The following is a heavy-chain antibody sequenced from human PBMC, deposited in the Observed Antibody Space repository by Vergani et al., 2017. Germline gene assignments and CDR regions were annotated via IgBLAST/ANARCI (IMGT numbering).Heavy chain of an antibody. CDR1: GFTFSSYS. CDR2: ISSSSSTI. D-gene: IGHD2-21*01. J-gene: IGHJ3*02. CDR3: ARGCGGDCYDAVDI. Sequence: EVQLVESGGGLVQPGGSLRLSCAASGFTFSSYSMNWVRQAPGKGLEWVSHISSSSSTIYYADSVKGRFTISRDNAKNSLYLQMNSLRDEDTAVYYCARGCGGDCYDAVDIWGQGTMVTVSS. V-gene: IGHV3-48*02.